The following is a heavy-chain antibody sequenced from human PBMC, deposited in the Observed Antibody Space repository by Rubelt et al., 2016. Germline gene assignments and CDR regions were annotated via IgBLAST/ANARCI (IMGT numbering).Heavy chain of an antibody. V-gene: IGHV4-59*04. Sequence: QVQLQESGPGLVKPPETLSLTCTVSGGSISSYYWSWIRQPPGEGLEWIGSIYHRGTTYDNVSLRSRLTISVDTSKNQFSLKLTSVTAADTAVYYCARSSSANDYWGQGTLVTVSS. J-gene: IGHJ4*02. D-gene: IGHD6-13*01. CDR1: GGSISSYY. CDR2: IYHRGTT. CDR3: ARSSSANDY.